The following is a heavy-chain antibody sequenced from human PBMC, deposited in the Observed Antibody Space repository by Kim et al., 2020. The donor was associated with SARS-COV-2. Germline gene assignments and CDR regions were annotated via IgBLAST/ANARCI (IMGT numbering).Heavy chain of an antibody. D-gene: IGHD6-13*01. CDR1: GAAMAPFY. Sequence: SEILSLTCTVSGAAMAPFYWTWLRQPPGKGLEWVGHIYYSGNTAYSPSLKSRVTMFVDTSKRQISLTLESVTAADTAVYYRARGGTAKVTNWSWFDAWGQGTLATVSS. CDR3: ARGGTAKVTNWSWFDA. V-gene: IGHV4-59*01. CDR2: IYYSGNT. J-gene: IGHJ5*02.